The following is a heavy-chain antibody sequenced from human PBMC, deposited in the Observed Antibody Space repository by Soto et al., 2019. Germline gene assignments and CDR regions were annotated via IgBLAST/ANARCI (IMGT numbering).Heavy chain of an antibody. Sequence: ASVKVSCKASGFSFSDYFMHWVRQAPGQGLEWMGIINPSGDSRNYAKKFQGRVTITRDTSTSTVYMDLSSLRYEDTAVYYCAKEGIGSGIYSYFDYWGQGTLVTVSS. CDR1: GFSFSDYF. CDR2: INPSGDSR. D-gene: IGHD1-26*01. J-gene: IGHJ4*02. V-gene: IGHV1-46*01. CDR3: AKEGIGSGIYSYFDY.